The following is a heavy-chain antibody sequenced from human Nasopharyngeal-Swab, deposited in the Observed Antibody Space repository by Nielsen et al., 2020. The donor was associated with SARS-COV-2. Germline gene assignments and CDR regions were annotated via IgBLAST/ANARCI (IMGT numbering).Heavy chain of an antibody. CDR1: GITFSNAW. V-gene: IGHV3-15*01. Sequence: GGSLRLSCAASGITFSNAWMSWVRQAPGKGLEWVGRIKSKTDGSTTDYAAPVKGRFTISRDDSKNTMFLQMDSLRAEDTAVYYCARIQEWLNGLIDCWGQGTLVTVSS. D-gene: IGHD5-18*01. CDR3: ARIQEWLNGLIDC. J-gene: IGHJ4*02. CDR2: IKSKTDGSTT.